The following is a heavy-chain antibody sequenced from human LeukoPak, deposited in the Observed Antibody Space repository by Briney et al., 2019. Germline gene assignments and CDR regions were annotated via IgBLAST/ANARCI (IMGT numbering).Heavy chain of an antibody. V-gene: IGHV3-11*06. Sequence: GGSLRLSCASSGFTFSDYYMSWIRQAPGKGLEWVAHISGSSTYTNYADSVKGRFTISRDNANNSLYLQMNSLTAEDTAVFYCARVGSRGYYFDYWGQGTLVTVSS. CDR1: GFTFSDYY. CDR2: ISGSSTYT. CDR3: ARVGSRGYYFDY. D-gene: IGHD1-26*01. J-gene: IGHJ4*02.